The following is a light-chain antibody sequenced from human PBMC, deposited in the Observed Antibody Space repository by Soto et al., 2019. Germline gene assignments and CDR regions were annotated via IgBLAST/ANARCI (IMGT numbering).Light chain of an antibody. CDR2: DAS. V-gene: IGKV1-5*01. Sequence: DLQMTQSPSTLSASVGDRVPITCRASQSISSWLAWYQQKPGKAPKLLIYDASSLESGVPSRFSGSGSGTEFTLTISSLQPDDFATYYCQQYNSYSWTFSQGTKVDI. CDR3: QQYNSYSWT. J-gene: IGKJ1*01. CDR1: QSISSW.